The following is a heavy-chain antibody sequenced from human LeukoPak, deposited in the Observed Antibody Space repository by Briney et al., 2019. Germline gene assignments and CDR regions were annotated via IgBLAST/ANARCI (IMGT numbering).Heavy chain of an antibody. J-gene: IGHJ4*02. CDR1: GFTFSSYG. V-gene: IGHV3-30*18. CDR3: AKVRHIVVVTAAFDY. CDR2: ISYDGSNK. D-gene: IGHD2-21*02. Sequence: GRSLRLSCAASGFTFSSYGMHWVRQAPGKGLEWVAVISYDGSNKYYADSVKGRFTISRDNSKNTLYLQMNSLRAEDTAVYYCAKVRHIVVVTAAFDYWGQGALVTVSS.